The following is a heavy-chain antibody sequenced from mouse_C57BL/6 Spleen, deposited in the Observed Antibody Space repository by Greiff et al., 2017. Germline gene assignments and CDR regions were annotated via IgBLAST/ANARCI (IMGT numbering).Heavy chain of an antibody. J-gene: IGHJ2*01. CDR3: ARKRQREGNFDY. CDR1: GYTFTSYW. V-gene: IGHV1-55*01. CDR2: IYPGSGST. D-gene: IGHD6-1*01. Sequence: QVQLQQSGAELVKPGASVKMSCKASGYTFTSYWITWVKQRPGQGLEWIGDIYPGSGSTNYNEKFKSKATLTVDTSSSTAYMQLSSLTSEDSAVYYCARKRQREGNFDYWGQGTTLTVSS.